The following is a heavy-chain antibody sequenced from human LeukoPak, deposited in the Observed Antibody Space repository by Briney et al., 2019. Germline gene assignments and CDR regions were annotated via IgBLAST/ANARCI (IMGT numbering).Heavy chain of an antibody. CDR2: IRSDNNIR. J-gene: IGHJ4*02. CDR3: AITGAARVSWDY. V-gene: IGHV3-48*01. CDR1: VFTFSTYS. D-gene: IGHD1-26*01. Sequence: PGGSLRLSCAASVFTFSTYSMNWVRQAPGKGLEWVSYIRSDNNIRDYADSVKGRFTISRDNAKNSVYLQMNSLRAEDTAVYYCAITGAARVSWDYWGQGTLVTVSS.